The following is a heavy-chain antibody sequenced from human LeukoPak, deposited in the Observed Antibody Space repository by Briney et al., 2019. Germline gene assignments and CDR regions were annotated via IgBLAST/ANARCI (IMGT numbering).Heavy chain of an antibody. CDR2: ISYDGSNK. CDR3: ARDGIVLMVYAILDY. D-gene: IGHD2-8*01. V-gene: IGHV3-30-3*01. J-gene: IGHJ4*02. CDR1: GFTFSSYA. Sequence: GGSLRLSCAASGFTFSSYAMHWVRQAPGKGLEWVAVISYDGSNKYYADSVKGRFTISRDNSKNTLYLQMNSLRAEDTAVYYCARDGIVLMVYAILDYWGQGTLVTVSS.